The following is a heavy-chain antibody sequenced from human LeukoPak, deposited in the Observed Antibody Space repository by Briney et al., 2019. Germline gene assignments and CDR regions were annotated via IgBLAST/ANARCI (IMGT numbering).Heavy chain of an antibody. V-gene: IGHV3-23*01. Sequence: AGGSLRLSCAASGFTFSSYAMSWVRQAPGKGLEWVSAISGSGGSTYYADSVKGRFTISRDNSKNTLYLQMNSLRAEDTAVYYCAKEVGTTVVTTYYYYMDVWGKGATVTVSS. CDR1: GFTFSSYA. D-gene: IGHD4-23*01. J-gene: IGHJ6*03. CDR3: AKEVGTTVVTTYYYYMDV. CDR2: ISGSGGST.